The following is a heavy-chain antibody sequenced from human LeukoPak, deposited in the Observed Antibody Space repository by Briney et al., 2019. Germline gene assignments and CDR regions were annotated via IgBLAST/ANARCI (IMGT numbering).Heavy chain of an antibody. CDR2: ISSSSSYI. CDR3: AREGNYYGSGSYYNSLHYYYYMDV. CDR1: GFTYSSYS. J-gene: IGHJ6*03. V-gene: IGHV3-21*01. Sequence: PGGSLRLXCAASGFTYSSYSMNWVRQAPGKGLEWVSSISSSSSYIYYADSVKGRFTISRDNAKNSLYLQMNSLRAEDTAVYYCAREGNYYGSGSYYNSLHYYYYMDVWGKGTTVTVSS. D-gene: IGHD3-10*01.